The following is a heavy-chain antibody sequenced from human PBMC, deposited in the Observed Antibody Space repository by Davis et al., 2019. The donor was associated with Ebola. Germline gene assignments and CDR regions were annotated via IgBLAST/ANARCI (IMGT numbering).Heavy chain of an antibody. Sequence: SVNVSRMPSGGTFTNHAVNWVRQAPGQGLEWMGRIIPVVDTKDYAQKFQGRVTLTADKATNTAYMELSGLRFDDKAVYYCARGKWFDPWGQGTLVSVSS. CDR1: GGTFTNHA. CDR3: ARGKWFDP. CDR2: IIPVVDTK. V-gene: IGHV1-69*04. J-gene: IGHJ5*02.